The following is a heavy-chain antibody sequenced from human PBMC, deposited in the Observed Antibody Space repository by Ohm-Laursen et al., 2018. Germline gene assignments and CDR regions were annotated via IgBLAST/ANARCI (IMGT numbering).Heavy chain of an antibody. CDR1: GGSISSYY. D-gene: IGHD2-21*02. J-gene: IGHJ3*02. Sequence: SDTLSLTCAVSGGSISSYYWSWIRQTAGKGLEWIGRIHSSGSTNYNPSLQSRVTMSEDTSKNQFSLRLSSVTAADTAVYFCARRDITKAFNIWGQGTLVTVSS. V-gene: IGHV4-4*07. CDR2: IHSSGST. CDR3: ARRDITKAFNI.